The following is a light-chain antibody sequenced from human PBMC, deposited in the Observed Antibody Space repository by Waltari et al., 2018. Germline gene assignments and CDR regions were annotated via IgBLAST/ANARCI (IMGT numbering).Light chain of an antibody. J-gene: IGKJ3*01. CDR1: QDISNY. V-gene: IGKV1-33*01. CDR2: DAS. Sequence: DIQMTQSPSSLSASVGDRVTITCQASQDISNYLNWYQQKPGKAPKLMIYDASNLEAGVPSRFSGGGSGTDFSFTISRLQPEDISTYYCQQYDTALFTFGPGTKVDFK. CDR3: QQYDTALFT.